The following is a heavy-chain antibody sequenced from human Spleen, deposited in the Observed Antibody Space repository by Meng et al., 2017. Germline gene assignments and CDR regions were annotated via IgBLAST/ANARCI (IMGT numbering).Heavy chain of an antibody. J-gene: IGHJ4*02. CDR3: ARGRITFGGVLPFFDY. D-gene: IGHD3-16*01. CDR2: INHSGST. CDR1: GGSFSDYY. Sequence: QVRLQHWGAGLLKPSETLSLTCVVSGGSFSDYYWSWIRQPPGKGLEWIGEINHSGSTNYNPSLESRATISVDTSQNNLSLKLSSVTAADSAVYYCARGRITFGGVLPFFDYWGQGTLVTVSS. V-gene: IGHV4-34*01.